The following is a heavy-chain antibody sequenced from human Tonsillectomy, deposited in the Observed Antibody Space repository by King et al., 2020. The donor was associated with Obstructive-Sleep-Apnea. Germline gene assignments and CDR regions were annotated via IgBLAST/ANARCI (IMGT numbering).Heavy chain of an antibody. D-gene: IGHD5-12*01. V-gene: IGHV1-18*04. Sequence: QLVQSGAEVKKPGASVKVSCKASGYTFSNYGISWVRQAPGQGLEWVGWISAYSGNTNYAQKLQGRVTITTDTSTSTAYMELRSLRSDDTAVYYCARDLGIVATTTTTLFDYWGQGTLVTVSS. J-gene: IGHJ4*02. CDR2: ISAYSGNT. CDR1: GYTFSNYG. CDR3: ARDLGIVATTTTTLFDY.